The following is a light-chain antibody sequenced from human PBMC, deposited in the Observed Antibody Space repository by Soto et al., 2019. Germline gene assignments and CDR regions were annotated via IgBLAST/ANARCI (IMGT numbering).Light chain of an antibody. J-gene: IGLJ1*01. CDR3: SSYTSSSTLEV. CDR1: SSDVGGYNY. V-gene: IGLV2-14*01. Sequence: QSVVTQPASVSGSPGQSITISCTGTSSDVGGYNYVSWYQQHPGKAPKLMIYDVSNRPSGVSNRFSGSKSGNTASLTISGLQAEDEADYYCSSYTSSSTLEVFGTGPKVTVL. CDR2: DVS.